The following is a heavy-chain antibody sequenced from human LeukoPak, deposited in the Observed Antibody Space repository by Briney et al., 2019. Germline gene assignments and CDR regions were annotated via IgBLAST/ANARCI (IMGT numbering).Heavy chain of an antibody. CDR2: ISGSSSTI. V-gene: IGHV3-11*01. CDR3: ASQNDFWSGYYTDSEYFQH. D-gene: IGHD3-3*01. CDR1: GFTFSDYY. Sequence: GGSLRLSCAASGFTFSDYYMRWIRQAPGKGLEWVSYISGSSSTIYYADSVKGRFTISRDNAKNSLYLQMNSLRAEDTAVYYCASQNDFWSGYYTDSEYFQHWGQGTLVTVSS. J-gene: IGHJ1*01.